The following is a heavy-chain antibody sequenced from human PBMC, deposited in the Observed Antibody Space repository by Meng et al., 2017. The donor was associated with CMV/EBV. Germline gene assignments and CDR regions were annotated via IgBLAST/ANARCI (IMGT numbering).Heavy chain of an antibody. V-gene: IGHV5-51*01. Sequence: GEPLKISCKGSGYSFTSYWIGWVRQMPGKGLEWMGIIYPGDSDTRYSPSFQGQVTISADKSISTAYLQWSSLKASDTAMYYCARLGGAYYDILTGYYKGMDVWGQGTTVTVSS. CDR2: IYPGDSDT. J-gene: IGHJ6*02. CDR1: GYSFTSYW. D-gene: IGHD3-9*01. CDR3: ARLGGAYYDILTGYYKGMDV.